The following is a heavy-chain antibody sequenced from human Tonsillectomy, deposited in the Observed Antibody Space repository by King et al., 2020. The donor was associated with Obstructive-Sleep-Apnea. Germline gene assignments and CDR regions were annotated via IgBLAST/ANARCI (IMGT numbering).Heavy chain of an antibody. Sequence: DVQLVESGGGLVQPGGSLRLSCAGSGFTFSTYAITWVRQAPGKGLEWVSAISGAGDRTYYAESLRGRFTISRENSKNTVYLQINSLRAEDTAIYYCVGGYDRDYFDHWGQGTLVTVSS. J-gene: IGHJ4*02. CDR1: GFTFSTYA. CDR2: ISGAGDRT. V-gene: IGHV3-23*04. D-gene: IGHD5-12*01. CDR3: VGGYDRDYFDH.